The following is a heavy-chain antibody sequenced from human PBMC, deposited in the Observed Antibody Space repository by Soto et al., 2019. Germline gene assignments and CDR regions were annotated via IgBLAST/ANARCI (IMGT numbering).Heavy chain of an antibody. CDR2: IIPGFRTT. D-gene: IGHD1-1*01. CDR1: GGNFSSYA. V-gene: IGHV1-69*01. CDR3: ARSCPYRLIQSPAGHQYSGSRDV. J-gene: IGHJ6*02. Sequence: QVQLVQSGAEVKKPGSSVKVSCKASGGNFSSYAISWLRQAPGQGLEWMGGIIPGFRTTNYEQKLQGRVTITADGSTSTGYVELSSLTNAETAVYYCARSCPYRLIQSPAGHQYSGSRDVWGQGTTVTVSS.